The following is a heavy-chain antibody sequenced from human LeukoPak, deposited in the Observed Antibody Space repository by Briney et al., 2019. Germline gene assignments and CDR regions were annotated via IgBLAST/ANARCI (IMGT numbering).Heavy chain of an antibody. V-gene: IGHV4-4*02. CDR1: GGSITSTNY. Sequence: SETLSLTCGVSGGSITSTNYWTWVRQPPGNGLEWIGEVNLQASTNYNPSLMGRVAISVDMYENHISLQLTSVTAADTAVYYCAREGGPYRPLDYSGQGTLVTVSS. CDR3: AREGGPYRPLDY. CDR2: VNLQAST. J-gene: IGHJ4*02.